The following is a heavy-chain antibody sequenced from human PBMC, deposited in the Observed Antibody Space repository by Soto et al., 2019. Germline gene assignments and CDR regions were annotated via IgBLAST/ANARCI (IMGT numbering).Heavy chain of an antibody. V-gene: IGHV3-23*01. CDR1: GFTFSSYA. J-gene: IGHJ4*02. CDR3: AKLDYYDSSGYSDYFDY. D-gene: IGHD3-22*01. Sequence: GGSLRLSCAASGFTFSSYAMSWVRQAPGKGLEWVSAISGSGGSTYYADSVKGRFTISRDNSRNTLYLQMNSLRAEDTAVYYCAKLDYYDSSGYSDYFDYWGQGTLVTVSS. CDR2: ISGSGGST.